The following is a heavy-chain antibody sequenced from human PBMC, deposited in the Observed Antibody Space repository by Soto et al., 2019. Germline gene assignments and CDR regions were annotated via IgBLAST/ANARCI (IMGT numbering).Heavy chain of an antibody. D-gene: IGHD3-3*01. CDR2: ISYDGSNK. J-gene: IGHJ5*02. V-gene: IGHV3-30*18. Sequence: GGSLRLSCAASGFTFSSYGMHWVRQAPGKGLEWVAVISYDGSNKYYADSVKGRFTISRDNSKNTLYLQMNSLRAEDTAVYYCAKDSGWREARNWFDPWGQGTLVTVSS. CDR1: GFTFSSYG. CDR3: AKDSGWREARNWFDP.